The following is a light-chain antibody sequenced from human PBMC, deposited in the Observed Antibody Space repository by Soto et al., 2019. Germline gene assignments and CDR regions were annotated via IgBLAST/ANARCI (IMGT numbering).Light chain of an antibody. Sequence: DIVMTQSPGTLSLSPGDRATLSCRASQSVAGAYVAWYQQRPGQAPRLLISEVSSRATGIPDRFSGSGSGTDFTLTIDRLEPEDFAMYYCQQHGSSPITFGQGTRWRL. V-gene: IGKV3-20*01. CDR2: EVS. J-gene: IGKJ5*01. CDR3: QQHGSSPIT. CDR1: QSVAGAY.